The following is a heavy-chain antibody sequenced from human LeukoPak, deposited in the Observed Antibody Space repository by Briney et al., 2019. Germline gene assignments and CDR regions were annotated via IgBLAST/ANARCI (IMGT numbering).Heavy chain of an antibody. V-gene: IGHV3-11*03. J-gene: IGHJ4*02. CDR3: ASTLHSSGYKSDFDY. D-gene: IGHD6-19*01. CDR1: GFTFSDYY. Sequence: PGGSLRLSCAASGFTFSDYYMSWIRQAPGKGLEWVSYISSSSGYTNYADSVKGRFTISRDNAKNSLFLQMNSLRAEDTAVYYCASTLHSSGYKSDFDYWGKGTLVTVSS. CDR2: ISSSSGYT.